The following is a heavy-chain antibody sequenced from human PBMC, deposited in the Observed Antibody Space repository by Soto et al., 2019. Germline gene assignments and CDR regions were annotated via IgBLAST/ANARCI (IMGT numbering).Heavy chain of an antibody. D-gene: IGHD3-3*01. J-gene: IGHJ6*03. Sequence: SETLSLTCAVSGGSISSGGYSWSWIRQPPGKGLEWIGYIYHTGSTNYNPSLKSRVTISVDTSKNQFSLKLSSVTAADTAVYYCARSSPYYDFWSGSLPYGPDYYYYYMDVWGKGTTVTVSS. CDR1: GGSISSGGYS. CDR3: ARSSPYYDFWSGSLPYGPDYYYYYMDV. V-gene: IGHV4-30-2*01. CDR2: IYHTGST.